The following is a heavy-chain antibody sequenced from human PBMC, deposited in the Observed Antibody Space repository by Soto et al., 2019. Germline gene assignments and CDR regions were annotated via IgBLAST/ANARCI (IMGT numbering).Heavy chain of an antibody. CDR1: GGTFSSYA. J-gene: IGHJ6*02. Sequence: QVQLVQSGAEVKKPGSSVKVSCKASGGTFSSYAISWVRQAPGQGLEWMGGIIPIFGTANYAQKFQGRVTITADESTSTAYMELSRLRSEDTAVYYCARESDYYDSSGYLAGYYYYGMDVWGQGTTVTVSS. CDR3: ARESDYYDSSGYLAGYYYYGMDV. D-gene: IGHD3-22*01. V-gene: IGHV1-69*01. CDR2: IIPIFGTA.